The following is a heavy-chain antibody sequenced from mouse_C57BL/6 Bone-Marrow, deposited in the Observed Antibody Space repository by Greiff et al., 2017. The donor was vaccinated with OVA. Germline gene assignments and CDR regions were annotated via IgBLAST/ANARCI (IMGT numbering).Heavy chain of an antibody. CDR3: ARGAVVATKAMDY. Sequence: EVKLVESGPGLVKPSQSLSLTCSVTGYSITSGYYWNWIRQFPGNKLEWMGYISYDGSNNYNPSLKNRISITRDTSKNQFFLKLNSVTTEDTATYYCARGAVVATKAMDYWGQGTSVTVSS. D-gene: IGHD1-1*01. J-gene: IGHJ4*01. V-gene: IGHV3-6*01. CDR1: GYSITSGYY. CDR2: ISYDGSN.